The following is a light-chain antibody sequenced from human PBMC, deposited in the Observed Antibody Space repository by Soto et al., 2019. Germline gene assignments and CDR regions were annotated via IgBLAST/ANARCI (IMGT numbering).Light chain of an antibody. J-gene: IGKJ3*01. Sequence: EIVMTQSPATLSVSPGERATLSCRASQSVSGNLAWYQQKPGQAPRLLIYAASTRATGIPARFSGSGSGTEFTLTISSLQTEDFAVYYCQQYNNWPPITFGPGTKVDIK. CDR1: QSVSGN. V-gene: IGKV3-15*01. CDR3: QQYNNWPPIT. CDR2: AAS.